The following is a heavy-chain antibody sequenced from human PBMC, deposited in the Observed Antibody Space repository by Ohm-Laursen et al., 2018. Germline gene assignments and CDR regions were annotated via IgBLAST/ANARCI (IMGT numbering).Heavy chain of an antibody. CDR3: ARERLRLDY. CDR2: IYYSGST. Sequence: GTLSLTCPVSGGSISSYYWSWIRQPPGKGLEWIGYIYYSGSTNYNPSLKSRVTISVDTSKNQFSLKLSSVTAADTAVYYCARERLRLDYWGQGTLVTVSS. J-gene: IGHJ4*02. CDR1: GGSISSYY. V-gene: IGHV4-59*12. D-gene: IGHD4-17*01.